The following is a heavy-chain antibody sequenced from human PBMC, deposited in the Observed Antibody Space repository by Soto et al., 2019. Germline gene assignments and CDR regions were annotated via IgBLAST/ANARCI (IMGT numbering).Heavy chain of an antibody. V-gene: IGHV4-34*01. D-gene: IGHD3-10*01. Sequence: LVTLSLTCEVYSWALIGYYWRWMRQPPGNGLECIGEINHSGSTNYNPSLKSRVTISVDTSKNQFSLKLSSVTAADTAVYYCARGRNYCGSGSYYYYYYYGMDVWGQGTTVT. CDR1: SWALIGYY. J-gene: IGHJ6*02. CDR3: ARGRNYCGSGSYYYYYYYGMDV. CDR2: INHSGST.